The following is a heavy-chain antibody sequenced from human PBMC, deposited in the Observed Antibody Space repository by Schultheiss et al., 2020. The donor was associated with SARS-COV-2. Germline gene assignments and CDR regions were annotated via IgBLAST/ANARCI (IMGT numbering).Heavy chain of an antibody. D-gene: IGHD2-21*01. V-gene: IGHV4-61*08. CDR1: GGSISSGGYY. CDR2: IYYRGNT. Sequence: SQTLSLTCTVSGGSISSGGYYWSWIRQHPGKGLEWIGYIYYRGNTNYNPSLKSRVTISVDTSKTQFPLKLSSVTAADTAVYYCARVQPHSIAHWGQGTLVTVSS. J-gene: IGHJ4*02. CDR3: ARVQPHSIAH.